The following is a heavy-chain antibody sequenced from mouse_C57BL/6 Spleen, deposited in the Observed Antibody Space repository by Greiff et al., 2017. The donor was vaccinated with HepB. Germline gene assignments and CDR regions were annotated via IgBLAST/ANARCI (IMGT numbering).Heavy chain of an antibody. CDR2: ISGGGGNT. V-gene: IGHV5-9*01. Sequence: EVMLVESGGGLVKPGGSLKLSCAASGFTFSSYTMSWVRQTPEKRLEWVATISGGGGNTYYPDSVKGRFTISRDNAKNTLYLQMSSLRSEDTALYYCARRDFRYFDVWGTGTTVTVSS. CDR1: GFTFSSYT. J-gene: IGHJ1*03. CDR3: ARRDFRYFDV.